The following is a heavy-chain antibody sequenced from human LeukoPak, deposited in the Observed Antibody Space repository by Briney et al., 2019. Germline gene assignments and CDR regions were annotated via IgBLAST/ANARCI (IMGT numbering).Heavy chain of an antibody. CDR3: ARVGGNGTL. Sequence: RGASLRFSCKAFGYTFTRNWISWLRQMPGKGLEWMGKIDPTDSYTNYNPSFQGHVTISADKSTGTAYLQWSSLKASDTAMYYCARVGGNGTLWGQGTLVTVSS. V-gene: IGHV5-10-1*01. J-gene: IGHJ4*02. CDR2: IDPTDSYT. CDR1: GYTFTRNW. D-gene: IGHD1-26*01.